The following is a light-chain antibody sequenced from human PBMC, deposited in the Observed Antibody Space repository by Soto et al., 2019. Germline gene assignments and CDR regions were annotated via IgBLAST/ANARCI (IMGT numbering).Light chain of an antibody. CDR2: GNS. CDR1: SSNIGAGYD. Sequence: SVLTQPPSVCGSPGQRVTISSTGSSSNIGAGYDVHWYQQLPGTAPKLLIYGNSNRPSGVPDRFSGSKSGTSASLAITGLQAEDEADYYCQSYDSSLTVFGTGTKVTVL. V-gene: IGLV1-40*01. J-gene: IGLJ1*01. CDR3: QSYDSSLTV.